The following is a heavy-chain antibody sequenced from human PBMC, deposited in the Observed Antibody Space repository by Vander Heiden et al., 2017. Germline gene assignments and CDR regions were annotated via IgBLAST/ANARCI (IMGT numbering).Heavy chain of an antibody. D-gene: IGHD3-22*01. Sequence: EVQLVESGGGLVQPGGSLRLYCAGSAFAFSTYTVHWVTPPPGKGLEYVSTISSDGGSTYYGNSLKGRFTISRDNSKNTLYLQMVSLRPEDMAVYYCGRAYVNSGYYAFDIWG. CDR2: ISSDGGST. CDR3: GRAYVNSGYYAFDI. V-gene: IGHV3-64*01. CDR1: AFAFSTYT. J-gene: IGHJ3*02.